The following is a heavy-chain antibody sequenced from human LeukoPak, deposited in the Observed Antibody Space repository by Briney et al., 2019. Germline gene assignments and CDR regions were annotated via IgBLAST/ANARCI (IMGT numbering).Heavy chain of an antibody. Sequence: SETLSLTCTVSGGSISSASYYWSWIRQPAGKGLEWIGRIYISGSTNYKSSLKSRVTISVDTSKKQFSLKLSSVTAADTAVYYCARAPRGVVVKSDAFDIWGQGTMVTVSS. D-gene: IGHD2-15*01. V-gene: IGHV4-61*02. J-gene: IGHJ3*02. CDR3: ARAPRGVVVKSDAFDI. CDR1: GGSISSASYY. CDR2: IYISGST.